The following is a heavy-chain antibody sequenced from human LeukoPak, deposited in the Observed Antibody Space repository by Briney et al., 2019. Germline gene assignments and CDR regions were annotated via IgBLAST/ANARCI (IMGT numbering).Heavy chain of an antibody. CDR2: IYYSGNI. D-gene: IGHD6-13*01. Sequence: PSETLSLTCAVSGGSISPYYWSWIRQPPGKGLEWIGYIYYSGNINYNPSLKSRVTMSVDTSKNQFSLKLSSVTAADTAVYYCARGAGSSWYYFDYWGQGTLVTVSS. V-gene: IGHV4-59*12. J-gene: IGHJ4*02. CDR3: ARGAGSSWYYFDY. CDR1: GGSISPYY.